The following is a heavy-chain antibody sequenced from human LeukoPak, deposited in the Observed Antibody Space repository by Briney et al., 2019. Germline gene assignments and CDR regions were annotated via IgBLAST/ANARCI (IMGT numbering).Heavy chain of an antibody. Sequence: SETLSLTCTVSGGSISSSSYYWGWIRQPPGKGLEWIGSIYYSGSTYYNPSLKSRLTISVDTSKNQFSLKLSSVTAADTAVYYCARHGYIWGEKRGIDYWGQGTLVTVSS. J-gene: IGHJ4*02. CDR1: GGSISSSSYY. CDR2: IYYSGST. CDR3: ARHGYIWGEKRGIDY. D-gene: IGHD3-16*01. V-gene: IGHV4-39*01.